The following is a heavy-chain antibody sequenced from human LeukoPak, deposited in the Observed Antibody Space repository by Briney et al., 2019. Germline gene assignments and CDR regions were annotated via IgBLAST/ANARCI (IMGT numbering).Heavy chain of an antibody. J-gene: IGHJ4*02. V-gene: IGHV4-38-2*01. CDR3: ARGGGYNSYLDY. D-gene: IGHD5-24*01. Sequence: PSETLSLTCDVSGYPIRSGSYRGWIRQPPGKGPEWIGYIYYSGSTNYNPSLKSRVTISVDTSKNQFSLKLSSVTAADTAVYYCARGGGYNSYLDYWGQGTLVTVPS. CDR2: IYYSGST. CDR1: GYPIRSGSY.